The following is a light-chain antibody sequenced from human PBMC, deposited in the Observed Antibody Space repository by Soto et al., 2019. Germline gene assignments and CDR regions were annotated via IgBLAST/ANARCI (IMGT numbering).Light chain of an antibody. J-gene: IGKJ1*01. V-gene: IGKV4-1*01. CDR1: QSVLYSSNNKNY. Sequence: DIVMTQSPDSLAVSLGERATINCKSSQSVLYSSNNKNYLTWYQQKPGQPPKLLIYWASTRESGVPDRFSGRGSVTDFALTISSLQAEDVAVYYCQQYDNPPWTFGQRTNVEIK. CDR3: QQYDNPPWT. CDR2: WAS.